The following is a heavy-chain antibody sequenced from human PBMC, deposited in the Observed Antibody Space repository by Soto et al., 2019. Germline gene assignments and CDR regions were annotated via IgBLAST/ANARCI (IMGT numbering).Heavy chain of an antibody. CDR2: ISSSSSTI. CDR1: GFTFSSYS. D-gene: IGHD7-27*01. V-gene: IGHV3-48*01. CDR3: ARDVNCGESGVS. Sequence: EVQLVESGGGLVQPGGSLRLSCAASGFTFSSYSMNWVRQAPGKGLEWVSYISSSSSTIYYADSVKGRFNISRDNAKNPLYLKMNSLRAEDTAVYYCARDVNCGESGVSWGQGTLVTVSS. J-gene: IGHJ5*02.